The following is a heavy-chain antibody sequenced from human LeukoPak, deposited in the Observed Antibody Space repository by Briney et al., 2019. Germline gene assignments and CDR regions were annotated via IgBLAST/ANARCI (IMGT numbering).Heavy chain of an antibody. V-gene: IGHV3-48*03. CDR1: GFIFKNYE. CDR2: VSSSATTI. CDR3: AKRGIVIRAVIIIGFHKEAYYFDY. J-gene: IGHJ4*02. Sequence: GGSLRLSCAASGFIFKNYEMNWVRQAPGGGLEWVSSVSSSATTIYYTDSVKGRFTISRDNAKNSLFLQMNSLRVEDTAVYFCAKRGIVIRAVIIIGFHKEAYYFDYWGQGILVTVSS. D-gene: IGHD3-10*01.